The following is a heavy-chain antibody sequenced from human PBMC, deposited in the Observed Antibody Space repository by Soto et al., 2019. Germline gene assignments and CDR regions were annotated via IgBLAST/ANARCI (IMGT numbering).Heavy chain of an antibody. D-gene: IGHD4-17*01. CDR2: IRGSGGST. J-gene: IGHJ6*02. CDR3: AKNYGDSGRYYHYGLDV. Sequence: PGGSLRLSXAASGFTFSSYAMSWVRQAPGKGLEWVSGIRGSGGSTYYADSVKGRFTISRDNSKNTLSLQMNSLRAEDTAVYYCAKNYGDSGRYYHYGLDVWGQGTTVTVSS. V-gene: IGHV3-23*01. CDR1: GFTFSSYA.